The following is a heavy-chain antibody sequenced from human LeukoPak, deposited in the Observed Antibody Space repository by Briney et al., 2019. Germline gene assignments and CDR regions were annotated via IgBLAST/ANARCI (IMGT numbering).Heavy chain of an antibody. CDR1: GFTFSSYS. D-gene: IGHD6-6*01. J-gene: IGHJ4*02. CDR2: ISSSSSYI. V-gene: IGHV3-21*01. CDR3: ARARQLGRPALGY. Sequence: GGSLRLSCAASGFTFSSYSMNWVRQAPGKGLEWVSSISSSSSYIYYADSVKGRFTISRDNAKNSLYLQMNSLRAEDTAVYYCARARQLGRPALGYWGQGTLVTVSS.